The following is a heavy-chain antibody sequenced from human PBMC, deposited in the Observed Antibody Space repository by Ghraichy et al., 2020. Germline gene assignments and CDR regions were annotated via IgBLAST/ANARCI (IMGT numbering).Heavy chain of an antibody. CDR1: GFTFSSYA. CDR2: ISYDGSNK. CDR3: ARSFLRKWYYYYGMDV. D-gene: IGHD1-14*01. V-gene: IGHV3-30*04. J-gene: IGHJ6*02. Sequence: GGSLRLSCAASGFTFSSYAMHWVRQAPGKGLEWVAVISYDGSNKYYADSVKGRFTISRDNSKNTLYLQMNSLRAEDTAVYYCARSFLRKWYYYYGMDVWGQGTTVTVSS.